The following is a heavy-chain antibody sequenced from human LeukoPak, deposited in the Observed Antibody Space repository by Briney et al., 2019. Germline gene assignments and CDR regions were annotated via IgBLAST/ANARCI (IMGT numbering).Heavy chain of an antibody. CDR3: AMTEVGYCSSTSCYTFARYDY. D-gene: IGHD2-2*02. V-gene: IGHV3-48*01. Sequence: GGSLRLSCAASGFTFSSCTMNWVRQPPGKGLEWVSSIGTSSTTIYYADSVKGRFTISRDNSKNTLYLQMNSLRAEDTAVYYCAMTEVGYCSSTSCYTFARYDYWGQGTLVTVSS. CDR2: IGTSSTTI. CDR1: GFTFSSCT. J-gene: IGHJ4*02.